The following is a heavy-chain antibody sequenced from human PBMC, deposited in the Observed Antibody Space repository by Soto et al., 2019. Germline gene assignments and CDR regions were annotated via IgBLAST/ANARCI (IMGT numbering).Heavy chain of an antibody. CDR1: GGAITSSPYF. J-gene: IGHJ4*02. Sequence: SETLSLTCTVSGGAITSSPYFWSWIRQSPGRGLEYIGYTYDDGRATYNPSLQSRVTISVDKSTSKFSLSLTSVAAADTAVYFCARMSRTVNYWGQGTPGT. CDR3: ARMSRTVNY. CDR2: TYDDGRA. D-gene: IGHD4-17*01. V-gene: IGHV4-61*05.